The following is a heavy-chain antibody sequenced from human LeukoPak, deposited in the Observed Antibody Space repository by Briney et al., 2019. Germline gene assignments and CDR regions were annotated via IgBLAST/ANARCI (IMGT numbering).Heavy chain of an antibody. CDR2: ISTSGSRA. J-gene: IGHJ4*02. CDR3: ARDLPYGDYPDY. CDR1: GFTFSSYA. Sequence: PGGSLRLSCAASGFTFSSYAMSWVRQAPGKGLEWVSAISTSGSRAYYADSVKGRFTISRDNSKNTLYLQMNSLRAEDTAVYYCARDLPYGDYPDYWGQGTLVTVSS. V-gene: IGHV3-23*01. D-gene: IGHD4-17*01.